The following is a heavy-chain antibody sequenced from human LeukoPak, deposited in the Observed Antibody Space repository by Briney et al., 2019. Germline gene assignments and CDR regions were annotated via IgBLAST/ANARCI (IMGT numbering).Heavy chain of an antibody. CDR3: AVLVPAAID. CDR2: IYYCGST. V-gene: IGHV4-39*01. Sequence: RSSASLSPTCTVDGVSITSSSYYWGRLRQPPGKGLKWIGSIYYCGSTYYTPSRKSRVNTSVDTYKDQFSLKPSSVTAADTAVYYCAVLVPAAIDWGQGTLVTVSS. CDR1: GVSITSSSYY. J-gene: IGHJ4*02. D-gene: IGHD2-2*01.